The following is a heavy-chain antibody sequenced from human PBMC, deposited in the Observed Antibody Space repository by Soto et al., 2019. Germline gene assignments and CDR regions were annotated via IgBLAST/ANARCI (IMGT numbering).Heavy chain of an antibody. CDR2: IYYSGST. J-gene: IGHJ6*02. D-gene: IGHD5-18*01. V-gene: IGHV4-31*03. CDR1: GGSISSGGYY. Sequence: PSETLSLTCTVSGGSISSGGYYWSWIRQHPGKGLEWIGYIYYSGSTYYNPSLKSRVTISVDTSKNQFSLKLSSVTAADTAVYYCARAHTASANGYYYGMDVGGQGTTVTVSS. CDR3: ARAHTASANGYYYGMDV.